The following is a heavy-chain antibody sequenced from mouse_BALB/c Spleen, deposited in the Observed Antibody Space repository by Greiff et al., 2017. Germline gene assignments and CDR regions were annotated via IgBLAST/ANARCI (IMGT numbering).Heavy chain of an antibody. CDR3: ARSYYRYFDY. CDR1: GFTFSDYY. V-gene: IGHV5-4*02. CDR2: ISDGGSYT. Sequence: EVKLEESGGGLVKPGGSLKLSCAASGFTFSDYYMYWVRQTPEKRLEWVATISDGGSYTYYPDSVKGRFTISRDNAKNNLYLQMSSLKSEDTAMYYCARSYYRYFDYWGQGTTLTVSS. J-gene: IGHJ2*01. D-gene: IGHD2-14*01.